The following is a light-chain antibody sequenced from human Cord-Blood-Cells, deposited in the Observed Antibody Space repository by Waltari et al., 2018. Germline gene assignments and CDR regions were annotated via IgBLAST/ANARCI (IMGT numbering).Light chain of an antibody. J-gene: IGLJ1*01. CDR2: DVS. CDR3: SSYTSSSTYG. V-gene: IGLV2-14*01. Sequence: QSALTQPASVSGSPGQSITISCTGTSSDVGGYNYVSWYQQHPGKAPKLMIYDVSNRPSWFANRFSGSKAGNTASRTISGLQAEDEADYYCSSYTSSSTYGFGTGTKVTVL. CDR1: SSDVGGYNY.